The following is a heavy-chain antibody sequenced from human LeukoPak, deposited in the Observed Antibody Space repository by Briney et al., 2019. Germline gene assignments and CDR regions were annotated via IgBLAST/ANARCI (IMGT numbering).Heavy chain of an antibody. J-gene: IGHJ4*02. CDR3: ARIRYFDWLSNSFDY. Sequence: GGSLRLSCAASGFTLSSYAMSWVRQAPGKGLEWVSYISSSGSTIYYADSVKGRFTISRDNAKNSLYLQMNSLRAEDTAVYYCARIRYFDWLSNSFDYWGQGTLVTVSS. CDR1: GFTLSSYA. D-gene: IGHD3-9*01. V-gene: IGHV3-48*04. CDR2: ISSSGSTI.